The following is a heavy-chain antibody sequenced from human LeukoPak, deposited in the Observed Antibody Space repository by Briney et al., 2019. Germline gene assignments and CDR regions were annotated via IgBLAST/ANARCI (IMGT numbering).Heavy chain of an antibody. CDR3: ATYCSSTSCYVGRFDP. J-gene: IGHJ5*02. Sequence: PGGSLRLSCAASGFTFSSYSMNWVRQAPGKGLEWVSSISSSSSYIYYADSVKGRFTISRDNAKNSLYLQMNSLRAEDTAVYYCATYCSSTSCYVGRFDPWGQGTLVTVSS. D-gene: IGHD2-2*01. CDR2: ISSSSSYI. V-gene: IGHV3-21*01. CDR1: GFTFSSYS.